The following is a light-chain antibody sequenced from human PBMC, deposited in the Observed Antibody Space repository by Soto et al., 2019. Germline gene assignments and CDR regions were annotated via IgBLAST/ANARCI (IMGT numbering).Light chain of an antibody. V-gene: IGKV3-15*01. J-gene: IGKJ4*01. Sequence: EIVMTQSPATLSVSPGERATLSCRASQSIMFSLAWYQQKPGQAPRLLISGASTRATGIPARFSGSGSGKEFTLTIISLQSEDFAVYYCQKYYDWPPRTFGGGTKVEIK. CDR1: QSIMFS. CDR3: QKYYDWPPRT. CDR2: GAS.